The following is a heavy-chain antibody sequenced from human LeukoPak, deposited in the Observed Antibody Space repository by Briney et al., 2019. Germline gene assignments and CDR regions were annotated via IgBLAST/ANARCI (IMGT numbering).Heavy chain of an antibody. V-gene: IGHV3-69-1*01. CDR1: GFTFSDYY. CDR3: GKDVTKGSSWYYGMDV. CDR2: ISSSSTI. D-gene: IGHD2-2*01. Sequence: GGSLRLSCAASGFTFSDYYMNWVPQAPGKGLEWVSSISSSSTIYYADSVKGRFTISRDNAKNSLYLQMNSLRTADTALYYCGKDVTKGSSWYYGMDVWGQGTTVTVFS. J-gene: IGHJ6*02.